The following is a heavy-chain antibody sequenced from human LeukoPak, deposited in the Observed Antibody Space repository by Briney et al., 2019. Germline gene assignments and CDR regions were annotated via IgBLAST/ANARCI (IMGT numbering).Heavy chain of an antibody. D-gene: IGHD3-22*01. Sequence: GGSLRLSCAASGFTLTSYAMSWVRQAPGKGLEWVSTISGSGDNTYYADSVKGRFTISSDNSKNTLYLQMNSLRVEDTAVYYCAKDQSPTYYYDSSAQKEGFDYWGQGTLVTVPS. J-gene: IGHJ4*02. CDR3: AKDQSPTYYYDSSAQKEGFDY. V-gene: IGHV3-23*01. CDR1: GFTLTSYA. CDR2: ISGSGDNT.